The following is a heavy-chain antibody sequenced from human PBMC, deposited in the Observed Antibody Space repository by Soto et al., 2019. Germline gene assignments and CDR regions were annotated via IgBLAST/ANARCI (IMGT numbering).Heavy chain of an antibody. Sequence: GESLKISCQGTGYPFSSSWIGWVRQKPGQGLEWLGNFYPSGSDVGYRPASEGQVTISAENSIDTAYVKFRNRQASDTAIYYGAKGATNPFDSGGQGTRVTVSS. CDR3: AKGATNPFDS. D-gene: IGHD2-8*01. V-gene: IGHV5-51*01. CDR2: FYPSGSDV. J-gene: IGHJ4*02. CDR1: GYPFSSSW.